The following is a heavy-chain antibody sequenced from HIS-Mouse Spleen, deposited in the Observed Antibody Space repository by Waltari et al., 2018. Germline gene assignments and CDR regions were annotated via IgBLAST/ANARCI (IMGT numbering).Heavy chain of an antibody. Sequence: QVQLVQSGAEVKKPGASVKVSCKASGYTFPGYYMHGVGQAPGQGLEWMGWINPNSGGTNYAQKFQGRVTMTRDTSISTAYMELSRLRSDDTAVYYCARQCSGSIRGFDPWGQGTLVTVSS. J-gene: IGHJ5*02. D-gene: IGHD1-26*01. V-gene: IGHV1-2*02. CDR1: GYTFPGYY. CDR2: INPNSGGT. CDR3: ARQCSGSIRGFDP.